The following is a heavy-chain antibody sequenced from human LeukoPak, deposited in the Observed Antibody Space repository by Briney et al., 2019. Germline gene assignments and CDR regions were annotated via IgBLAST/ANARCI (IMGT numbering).Heavy chain of an antibody. V-gene: IGHV1-69*04. CDR2: IIPILGIA. CDR1: GGTFSGYA. D-gene: IGHD3-22*01. J-gene: IGHJ4*02. CDR3: ARETLRRYYDSSGYTYYFDY. Sequence: SVKVSCKASGGTFSGYAISWVRQAPGQGLEWMGRIIPILGIANYAQEFQGRVTITADKSTSTAYMELSSLRSEDTAVYYCARETLRRYYDSSGYTYYFDYWGQGTLVTASS.